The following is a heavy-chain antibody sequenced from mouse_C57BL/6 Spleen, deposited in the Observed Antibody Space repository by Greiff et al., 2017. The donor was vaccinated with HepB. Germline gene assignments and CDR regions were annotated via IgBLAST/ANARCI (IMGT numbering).Heavy chain of an antibody. J-gene: IGHJ2*01. CDR1: GYTFTDYY. D-gene: IGHD3-2*02. Sequence: VHVKQSGPVLVKPGASVKMSCKASGYTFTDYYMNWVKQSHGKSLEWIGVINPYNGGTSYNQKFKGKATLTVDKSSSTAYMELNSLTSEDSAVYYCARGGYGFDYWGQGTTLTVSS. CDR2: INPYNGGT. CDR3: ARGGYGFDY. V-gene: IGHV1-19*01.